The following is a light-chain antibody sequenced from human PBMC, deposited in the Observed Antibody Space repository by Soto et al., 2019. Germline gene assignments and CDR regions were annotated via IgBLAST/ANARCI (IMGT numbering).Light chain of an antibody. V-gene: IGLV2-14*03. J-gene: IGLJ1*01. CDR3: CSSTGSDIHYV. CDR1: SSDVGAYNY. Sequence: QPVLTQPASVSGSPGQSIAISCTGTSSDVGAYNYVSWYQHHPGKAPELIIYSVSHRPSGVSDRFSGSKSGNTASLTISGLQAEDEADYYCCSSTGSDIHYVFGAGTKLTVL. CDR2: SVS.